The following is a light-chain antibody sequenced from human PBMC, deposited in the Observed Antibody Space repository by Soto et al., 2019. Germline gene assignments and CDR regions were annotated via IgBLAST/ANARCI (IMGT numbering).Light chain of an antibody. Sequence: EIVVTQGPASRSSFPGDRVTLSCRASQYINTRLAWYQHRPGQAPRFLIYGASTRPIGIPNRFSGSGSGTDFTLTISRLEPEDFAEYYCQQYGTSLTFGQGTRLEIK. J-gene: IGKJ5*01. CDR1: QYINTR. V-gene: IGKV3-20*01. CDR3: QQYGTSLT. CDR2: GAS.